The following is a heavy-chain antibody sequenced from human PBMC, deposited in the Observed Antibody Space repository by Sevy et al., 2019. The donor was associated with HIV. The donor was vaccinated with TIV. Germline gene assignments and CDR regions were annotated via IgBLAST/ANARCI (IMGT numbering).Heavy chain of an antibody. D-gene: IGHD3-3*01. CDR3: TRKIFGDI. CDR1: GFTFGDHA. Sequence: GGSRRLSCIASGFTFGDHAMSWFRQAPGKGLEWVGFIRSKAYGGPTQYAASVKGRFTISRDDSKSIAYLQMNSLKTEDTAVYYCTRKIFGDIWGQGTMVTFSS. CDR2: IRSKAYGGPT. V-gene: IGHV3-49*03. J-gene: IGHJ3*02.